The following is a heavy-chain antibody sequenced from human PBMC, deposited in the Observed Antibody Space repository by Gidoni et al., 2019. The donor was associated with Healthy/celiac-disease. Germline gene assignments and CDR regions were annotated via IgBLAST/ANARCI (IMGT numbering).Heavy chain of an antibody. Sequence: EVQLLESGGGLVQPGGSLSLSCAASRFTFSSYAMSWVRQAPGKGLEWVSAISGSGGSTYYADSVKGRFTISRDNSKNTLYLQMNSLRAEDTAVYYCAKDGIQLWSPFDYWGQGTLVTVSS. CDR3: AKDGIQLWSPFDY. J-gene: IGHJ4*02. V-gene: IGHV3-23*01. CDR1: RFTFSSYA. CDR2: ISGSGGST. D-gene: IGHD5-18*01.